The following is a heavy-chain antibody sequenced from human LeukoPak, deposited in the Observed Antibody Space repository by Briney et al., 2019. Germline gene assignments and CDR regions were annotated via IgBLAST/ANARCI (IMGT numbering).Heavy chain of an antibody. Sequence: ASVKVSCKASGYTFTSYYIHWVRQAPGQGLEWMGWINPNSGGTNYAQKFQGRVTMTRDTSISTAYMELSRLRSDDTAVYYCARTYYGSGSRFDPWGQGTLVTVSS. D-gene: IGHD3-10*01. CDR3: ARTYYGSGSRFDP. CDR2: INPNSGGT. CDR1: GYTFTSYY. V-gene: IGHV1-2*02. J-gene: IGHJ5*02.